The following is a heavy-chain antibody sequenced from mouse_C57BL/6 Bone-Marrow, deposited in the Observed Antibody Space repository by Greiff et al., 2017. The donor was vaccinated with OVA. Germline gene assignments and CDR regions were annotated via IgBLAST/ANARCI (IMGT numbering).Heavy chain of an antibody. V-gene: IGHV2-2*01. CDR2: IWSGGST. D-gene: IGHD1-1*01. J-gene: IGHJ1*03. Sequence: VKLVESGPGLVQPSQSLSITCTVSGFSLTSYGVHWVRQSPGKGLEWLGVIWSGGSTDYNAAFISRLSISKDNSKSQVFFKMNSLQADDTAIYYCARNSPITTVVARYFDVWGTGTTVTVSS. CDR1: GFSLTSYG. CDR3: ARNSPITTVVARYFDV.